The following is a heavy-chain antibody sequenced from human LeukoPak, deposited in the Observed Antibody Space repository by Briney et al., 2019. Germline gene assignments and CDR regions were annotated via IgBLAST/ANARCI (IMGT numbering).Heavy chain of an antibody. V-gene: IGHV3-7*01. J-gene: IGHJ6*03. CDR3: ARTERPVRYETILSHMDV. Sequence: TGGSLRLSCAASGFSLSAYWMTWVRQAPGKGLEWVANINRDGSQKNHVDSVKGRFTISRDNAKNSLYLQMNSLTAEDTAVYYCARTERPVRYETILSHMDVWGKGTTVTVSS. CDR2: INRDGSQK. D-gene: IGHD2/OR15-2a*01. CDR1: GFSLSAYW.